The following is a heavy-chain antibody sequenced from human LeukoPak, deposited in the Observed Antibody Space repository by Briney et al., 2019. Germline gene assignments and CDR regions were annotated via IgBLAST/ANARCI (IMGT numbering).Heavy chain of an antibody. CDR3: TTEKWELLLFDY. J-gene: IGHJ4*02. CDR1: GFTFGDYA. V-gene: IGHV3-49*04. CDR2: IRSKAYGGTT. Sequence: GGSLRLSCTASGFTFGDYAMSWVRQAPGKGLEWVGFIRSKAYGGTTDYAAPVKGRFTISRDDSKNTLYLQMNSLKTEDTAVYYCTTEKWELLLFDYWGQGTLVTVSS. D-gene: IGHD1-26*01.